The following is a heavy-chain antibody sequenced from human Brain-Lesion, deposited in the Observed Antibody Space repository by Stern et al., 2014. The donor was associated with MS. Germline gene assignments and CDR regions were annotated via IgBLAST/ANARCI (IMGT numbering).Heavy chain of an antibody. J-gene: IGHJ6*02. D-gene: IGHD3-3*01. Sequence: DQLVESGAEVKKPGASVKVSCKTSGYIFTGYYIHWVRQAPGQRLEWMAWINPNTGGTKYAQKFQGRVTMSRDTSISTAYVELSSLTSDDTAVYYCARDQRGITIFGVVTDYYYLGMDVWGQGTTVTVSS. V-gene: IGHV1-2*02. CDR1: GYIFTGYY. CDR2: INPNTGGT. CDR3: ARDQRGITIFGVVTDYYYLGMDV.